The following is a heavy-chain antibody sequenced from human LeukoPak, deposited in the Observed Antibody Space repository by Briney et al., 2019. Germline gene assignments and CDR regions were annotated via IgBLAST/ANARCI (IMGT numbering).Heavy chain of an antibody. CDR3: ARDREWAFDI. D-gene: IGHD2-8*01. V-gene: IGHV3-53*01. CDR2: IYSGGST. Sequence: QPGGSLRLSCAASGLTVSSNYMSWVRQAPGKGLEWISVIYSGGSTYYADSVKGRFTISRDNSKNTLYLQMNSLRAEDTAVCYCARDREWAFDIWGQGTMVTVSS. J-gene: IGHJ3*02. CDR1: GLTVSSNY.